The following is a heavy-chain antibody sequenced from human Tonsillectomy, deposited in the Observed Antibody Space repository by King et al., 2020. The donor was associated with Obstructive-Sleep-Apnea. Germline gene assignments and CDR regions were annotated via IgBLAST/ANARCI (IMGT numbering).Heavy chain of an antibody. D-gene: IGHD2-2*01. CDR3: ARGYCTSTTCYTDAPFDY. CDR2: IWYDGSNE. V-gene: IGHV3-33*01. J-gene: IGHJ4*02. Sequence: VQLVESGGGVVQPGRSLRLSCAASGFTFSNYGMHWVRQAPGKGLEWVAVIWYDGSNEDYADSVKGRFAISRDNSKNTLYLQINSLRAEDTAVYYCARGYCTSTTCYTDAPFDYWGQGTLVTVFS. CDR1: GFTFSNYG.